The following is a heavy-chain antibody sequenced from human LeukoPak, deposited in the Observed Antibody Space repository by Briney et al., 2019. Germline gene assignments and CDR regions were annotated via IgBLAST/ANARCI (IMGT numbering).Heavy chain of an antibody. CDR1: GGTFSSYT. J-gene: IGHJ4*02. D-gene: IGHD1-14*01. V-gene: IGHV1-69*02. CDR2: IIPILGIT. CDR3: ARVAEPGLFDY. Sequence: ASVKVSCKASGGTFSSYTISWVRQAPGEGLEWRGRIIPILGITNYAQKFRGRVTITADKSTSTAYMELSSLRSEDTAVYYCARVAEPGLFDYWGQGTLVTVSS.